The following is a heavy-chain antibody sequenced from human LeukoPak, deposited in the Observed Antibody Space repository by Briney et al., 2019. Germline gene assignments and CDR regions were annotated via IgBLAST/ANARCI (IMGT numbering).Heavy chain of an antibody. V-gene: IGHV1-8*01. D-gene: IGHD6-19*01. CDR3: ATSVSGWYMSQYYFDY. CDR2: MNPNSGNT. CDR1: GYTFTSYD. Sequence: ASVKVSCKASGYTFTSYDINWVRQATGQGLEWMGWMNPNSGNTGYAQKFQGRVTMTRNTSISTAYMELSSLRSDDTAVYYCATSVSGWYMSQYYFDYWGQGSLVTVSS. J-gene: IGHJ4*02.